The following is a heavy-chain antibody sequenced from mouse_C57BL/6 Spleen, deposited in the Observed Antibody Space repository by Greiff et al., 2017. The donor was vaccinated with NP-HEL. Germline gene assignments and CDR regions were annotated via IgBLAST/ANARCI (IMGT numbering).Heavy chain of an antibody. J-gene: IGHJ1*03. CDR1: GFNIKDYY. D-gene: IGHD1-1*01. CDR3: ASLYYYGSSFHWYFDV. Sequence: EVQLQQSGAELVKPGASVKLSCTASGFNIKDYYMHWVKQRTEQGLEWIGRIDPEDGETKYAPKFQGKATITADTSSNTAYLQLSSLTSEDTAVYYCASLYYYGSSFHWYFDVWGTGTTVTVSS. CDR2: IDPEDGET. V-gene: IGHV14-2*01.